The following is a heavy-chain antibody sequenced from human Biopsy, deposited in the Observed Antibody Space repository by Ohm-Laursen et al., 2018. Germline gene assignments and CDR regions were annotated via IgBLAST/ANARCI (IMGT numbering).Heavy chain of an antibody. J-gene: IGHJ2*01. V-gene: IGHV4-59*01. D-gene: IGHD3-22*01. Sequence: GTLSLTCTVSGDSISSYYWGWIRQPPGKGLEWIGYVHYTGITDYNRSLQSRVTISVGTSKNHFSLRLRSVTPADTAIYYCARDRGYYSDRTVPGYFDLWGRGTLVTVSS. CDR3: ARDRGYYSDRTVPGYFDL. CDR2: VHYTGIT. CDR1: GDSISSYY.